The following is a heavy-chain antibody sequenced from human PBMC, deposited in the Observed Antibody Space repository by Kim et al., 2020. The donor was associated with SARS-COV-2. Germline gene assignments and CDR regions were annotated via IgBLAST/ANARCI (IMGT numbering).Heavy chain of an antibody. CDR3: AKDTTPRGGRSYWFDP. J-gene: IGHJ5*02. CDR1: GYTFTDYG. D-gene: IGHD1-1*01. Sequence: ASVKVSCKASGYTFTDYGISWVRQAPGQGLEWMGWISPYNGNTNYAQKVQGRVAMTTDTSTNTAYMELRSLRSDDTAVYYCAKDTTPRGGRSYWFDPWGQGTLVTVSS. CDR2: ISPYNGNT. V-gene: IGHV1-18*01.